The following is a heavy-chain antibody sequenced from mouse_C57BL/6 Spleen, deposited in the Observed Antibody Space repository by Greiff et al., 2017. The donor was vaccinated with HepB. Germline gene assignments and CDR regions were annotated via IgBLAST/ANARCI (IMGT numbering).Heavy chain of an antibody. Sequence: EVQLVESGPGLVKPSQSLSLTCSVTGYSITSGYYWNWIRQFPGNKLEWMGYISYDGSNNYNPSLKNRISITRDTSKNQFFLKLNSVTTEDTATYYCARDPDGYDLEGYYAMDYWGQGTSVTVSS. D-gene: IGHD2-2*01. CDR3: ARDPDGYDLEGYYAMDY. CDR2: ISYDGSN. CDR1: GYSITSGYY. J-gene: IGHJ4*01. V-gene: IGHV3-6*01.